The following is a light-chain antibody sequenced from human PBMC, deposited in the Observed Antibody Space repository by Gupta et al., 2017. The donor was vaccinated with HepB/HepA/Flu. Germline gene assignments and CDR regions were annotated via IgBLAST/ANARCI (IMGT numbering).Light chain of an antibody. CDR1: SSNIGSNY. CDR2: RNN. Sequence: QSVLTQPPSISRTPGQRVTISCSGSSSNIGSNYVYWYQHLPGTAPKLLSYRNNQRPSGVPDRFSGSKSGTSASLAISGLRSEDEADYYCSTWDVSLSGRGVFGGGTKLTVL. CDR3: STWDVSLSGRGV. V-gene: IGLV1-47*01. J-gene: IGLJ2*01.